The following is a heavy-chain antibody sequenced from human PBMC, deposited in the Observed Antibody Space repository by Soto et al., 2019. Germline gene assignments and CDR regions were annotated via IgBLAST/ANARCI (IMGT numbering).Heavy chain of an antibody. V-gene: IGHV4-31*03. CDR3: ARGYGYSGYQPRYYFDC. Sequence: LRLSCTVSGGSISSGAYYWSWIRQHPGKGLEWIGYIYYSGSTYYNPSLKSRVTISVDTSKSQFSLKMSSVTAADTAVYYCARGYGYSGYQPRYYFDCWGQGTLVTVSS. CDR2: IYYSGST. J-gene: IGHJ4*02. D-gene: IGHD5-12*01. CDR1: GGSISSGAYY.